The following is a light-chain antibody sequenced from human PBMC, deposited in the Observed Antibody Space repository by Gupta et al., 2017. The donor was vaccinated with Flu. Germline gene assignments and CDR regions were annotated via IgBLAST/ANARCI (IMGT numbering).Light chain of an antibody. CDR2: GAS. Sequence: ERATLSCRASQSVSSSFLAWYQQKPGQAPRLLIYGASSRATGIPDRFSGRGSGTDFTLTISRLEPEDFAVYYCQHYGSSPGTFGQGTKVEIK. CDR3: QHYGSSPGT. CDR1: QSVSSSF. J-gene: IGKJ1*01. V-gene: IGKV3-20*01.